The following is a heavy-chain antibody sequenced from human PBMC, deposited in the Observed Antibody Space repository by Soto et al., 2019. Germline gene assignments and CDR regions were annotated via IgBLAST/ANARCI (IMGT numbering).Heavy chain of an antibody. V-gene: IGHV4-34*01. J-gene: IGHJ6*03. D-gene: IGHD4-17*01. Sequence: QVQLQQWGAGLLKPSETLSLTCAVYGGSFSGYYWSWIRQPPGKGLEGIGEINHSGSTNYNPYLTSRVTIAANTSKNPFSPKLSSVTAADTAVYYCARGRTFGDYGIVYYYYSMDVWGKGTTVTVSS. CDR3: ARGRTFGDYGIVYYYYSMDV. CDR1: GGSFSGYY. CDR2: INHSGST.